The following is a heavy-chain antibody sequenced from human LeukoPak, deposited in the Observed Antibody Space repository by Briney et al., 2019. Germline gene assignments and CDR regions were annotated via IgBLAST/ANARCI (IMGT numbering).Heavy chain of an antibody. Sequence: SETLSLTCTVSGGSFSSSTYYWGWIRQPPGKGLEWIGSIYYSGSTYYNPSLKSRVTISVDTSKNQFSLKLSSVTAADTAVYYCARDLRGYSYGPWGYYFDYWGQGTLVTVSS. J-gene: IGHJ4*02. V-gene: IGHV4-39*07. D-gene: IGHD5-18*01. CDR1: GGSFSSSTYY. CDR3: ARDLRGYSYGPWGYYFDY. CDR2: IYYSGST.